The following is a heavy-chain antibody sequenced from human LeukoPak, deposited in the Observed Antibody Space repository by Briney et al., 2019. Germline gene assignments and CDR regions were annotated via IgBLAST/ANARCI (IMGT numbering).Heavy chain of an antibody. CDR2: IYYSGST. CDR1: GVSISSGGYY. J-gene: IGHJ4*02. D-gene: IGHD4-17*01. Sequence: PSETLSLTCTVSGVSISSGGYYWSWIRQHPGKGLEWIGYIYYSGSTYYNPSLKSRVTISVDTSKNQFSLELSSVTAADTAVYYCARGGQYGDYGNFDYWGQGTLVTVSS. CDR3: ARGGQYGDYGNFDY. V-gene: IGHV4-31*03.